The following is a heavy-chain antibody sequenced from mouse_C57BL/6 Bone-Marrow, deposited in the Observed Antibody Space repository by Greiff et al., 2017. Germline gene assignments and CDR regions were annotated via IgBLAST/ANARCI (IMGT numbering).Heavy chain of an antibody. CDR3: AIGGLWVDWYFDV. J-gene: IGHJ1*03. D-gene: IGHD1-1*01. CDR2: IYPRSGNT. CDR1: GYTFTSYG. V-gene: IGHV1-81*01. Sequence: VQLQQSGAELARPGASVKLSCKASGYTFTSYGISWVKQRTGQGLEWIGEIYPRSGNTYYNEKFKGKATLTADKSSSTAYMELRSLTSEDSAVYFCAIGGLWVDWYFDVWGTGTTVTVSS.